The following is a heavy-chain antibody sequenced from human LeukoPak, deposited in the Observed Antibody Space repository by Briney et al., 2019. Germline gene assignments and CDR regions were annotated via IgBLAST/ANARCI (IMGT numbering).Heavy chain of an antibody. V-gene: IGHV3-30*04. CDR3: ARVLGYCSGGSCYPDEYYFDY. Sequence: GGSLRLSCAASGFTFSSYAMHWVRQAPGKGLEWVAVISYDGSNKYYADSVKGRFTISRDNSKNTPYLQMNSLRAEDTAVYYCARVLGYCSGGSCYPDEYYFDYWGQGTLVTVSS. J-gene: IGHJ4*02. CDR1: GFTFSSYA. D-gene: IGHD2-15*01. CDR2: ISYDGSNK.